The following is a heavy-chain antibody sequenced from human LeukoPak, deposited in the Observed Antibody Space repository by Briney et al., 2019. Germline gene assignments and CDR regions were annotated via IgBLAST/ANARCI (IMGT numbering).Heavy chain of an antibody. Sequence: RGSLRLSCAASGFTFSTFALSWVRQAPGKGLEWVSGVSYTRVATYYADSVKCRFTISRDDSENILYLQMNGLRAEDTAVYFCAKAFREFGTSSSYSSFDSWGQGTMVTVSS. D-gene: IGHD5-18*01. V-gene: IGHV3-23*01. CDR1: GFTFSTFA. CDR2: VSYTRVAT. J-gene: IGHJ3*01. CDR3: AKAFREFGTSSSYSSFDS.